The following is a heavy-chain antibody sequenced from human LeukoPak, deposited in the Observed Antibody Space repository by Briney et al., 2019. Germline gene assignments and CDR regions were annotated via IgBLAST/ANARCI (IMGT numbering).Heavy chain of an antibody. J-gene: IGHJ5*02. CDR3: ARLLRWLARPGGWFDP. D-gene: IGHD3-22*01. CDR2: ICYSGST. Sequence: PSETLSLTCTVSGGSISSSSYYWGWIRQPPGKGLEWIGSICYSGSTYYNPSLKSRVTISVDTSKNQLSLKLSSVTAADTAVYYCARLLRWLARPGGWFDPWGQGTLVTVSS. CDR1: GGSISSSSYY. V-gene: IGHV4-39*07.